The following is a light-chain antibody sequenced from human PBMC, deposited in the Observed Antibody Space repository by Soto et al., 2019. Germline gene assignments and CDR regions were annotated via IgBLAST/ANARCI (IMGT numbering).Light chain of an antibody. V-gene: IGLV1-40*01. Sequence: QSVLTQPPSVSGAPGKRVTISCSGSSSNIGAGYDVPWYQQLPGTAPKLLISANNIRPSGVPDRFSGSKSGTSASLAITGLQAEDEADYYCQSYDSSLSGSGVFGGGTKLTVL. CDR1: SSNIGAGYD. CDR2: ANN. CDR3: QSYDSSLSGSGV. J-gene: IGLJ3*02.